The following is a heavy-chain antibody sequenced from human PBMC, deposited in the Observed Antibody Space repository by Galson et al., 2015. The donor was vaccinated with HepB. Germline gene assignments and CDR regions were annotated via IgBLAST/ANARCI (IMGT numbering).Heavy chain of an antibody. CDR1: GYTFTSYA. CDR3: ARAEGVAGPRYWDYFDY. CDR2: INAGNGNT. J-gene: IGHJ4*02. Sequence: SVKVSCKASGYTFTSYAMHWVRQAPGQRLEWMGWINAGNGNTKYSQKFQGRVTITRDTSASTAYMELSSLRSEDTAVYYCARAEGVAGPRYWDYFDYWGQGTLVTVSS. V-gene: IGHV1-3*01. D-gene: IGHD6-19*01.